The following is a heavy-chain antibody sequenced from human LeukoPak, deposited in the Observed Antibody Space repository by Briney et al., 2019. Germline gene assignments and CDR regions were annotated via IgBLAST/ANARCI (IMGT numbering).Heavy chain of an antibody. V-gene: IGHV4-34*01. D-gene: IGHD6-13*01. CDR3: ARSGTYQYSSTSDY. Sequence: SETLSLTCAVYGASFRNYYWSWIRQTLGKRLEWIGEIDHSGATNYNPSLKSRVTISLDTSKNQFSLKLTSVIAADTAVYFCARSGTYQYSSTSDYWGQGTLVTVSS. CDR1: GASFRNYY. CDR2: IDHSGAT. J-gene: IGHJ4*02.